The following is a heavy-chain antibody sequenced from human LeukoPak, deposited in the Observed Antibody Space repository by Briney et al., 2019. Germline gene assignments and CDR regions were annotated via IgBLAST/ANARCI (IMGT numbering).Heavy chain of an antibody. D-gene: IGHD4/OR15-4a*01. V-gene: IGHV4-39*01. CDR1: GFTFSNYW. Sequence: GSLRLSCAASGFTFSNYWLSWIRQPPGKGLEWIRSIYYSGSTYYNPSLKSRVTISVDTSKNQFSLKLSSVTAADTAVYYCERLGAFDYWGQGTLVTVSS. CDR2: IYYSGST. J-gene: IGHJ4*02. CDR3: ERLGAFDY.